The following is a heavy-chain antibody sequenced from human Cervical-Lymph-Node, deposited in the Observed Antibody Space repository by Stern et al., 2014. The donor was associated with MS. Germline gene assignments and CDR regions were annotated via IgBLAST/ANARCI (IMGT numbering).Heavy chain of an antibody. CDR3: ARTYSSGWYGGHAFDI. J-gene: IGHJ3*02. Sequence: EVQLVESGAEVKKPGESLKISCKGSGYRFDNYWIGWGRQKPGKGLEWMGIIYTADSDTRYSPSLQGQVTISADKSISTVYLQWSSLKASDTATYYCARTYSSGWYGGHAFDIWGQGTMVTVSS. D-gene: IGHD6-19*01. V-gene: IGHV5-51*01. CDR1: GYRFDNYW. CDR2: IYTADSDT.